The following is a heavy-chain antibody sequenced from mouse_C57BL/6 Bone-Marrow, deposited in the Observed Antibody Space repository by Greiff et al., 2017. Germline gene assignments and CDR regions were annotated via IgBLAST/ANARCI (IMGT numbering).Heavy chain of an antibody. CDR2: ISDGGSYT. D-gene: IGHD4-1*01. V-gene: IGHV5-4*01. J-gene: IGHJ3*01. CDR1: GFTFSSYA. Sequence: EVQLVESGGGLVKPGGSLKLSCAASGFTFSSYAMSWVRQTPEKRLEWVATISDGGSYTYYPDNVKGRFTISRDNAKNNLYLQMSHLKSEDTAMYYCARDWDGRLAYWGQGTLVTVSA. CDR3: ARDWDGRLAY.